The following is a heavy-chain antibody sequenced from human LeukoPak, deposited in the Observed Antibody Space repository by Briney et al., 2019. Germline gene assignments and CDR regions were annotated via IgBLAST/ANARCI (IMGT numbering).Heavy chain of an antibody. V-gene: IGHV1-69*04. CDR1: GGTFSSYA. Sequence: ASVKVSCKASGGTFSSYAISWVRQAPGQGLEWMGRIIPILGIANYAQKFQGRVTITADKSTSTAYMELSSLRSEDTAVYYCARECGGDCYYFDYWGQGTLVTVSS. J-gene: IGHJ4*02. CDR3: ARECGGDCYYFDY. D-gene: IGHD2-21*02. CDR2: IIPILGIA.